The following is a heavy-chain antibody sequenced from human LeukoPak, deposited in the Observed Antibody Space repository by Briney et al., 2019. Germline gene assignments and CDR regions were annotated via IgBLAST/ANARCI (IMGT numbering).Heavy chain of an antibody. J-gene: IGHJ4*02. V-gene: IGHV3-53*01. Sequence: PGGSLRLSCAASGFTVSSNYMSWVRQAPGKGLEWVSVIYSGGSTYYADSVKGRFTISRDNSKNTLYLQMNSLRAEDTAVYYCAREGAAAGTALDYWGQGTLVTVSS. D-gene: IGHD6-13*01. CDR3: AREGAAAGTALDY. CDR2: IYSGGST. CDR1: GFTVSSNY.